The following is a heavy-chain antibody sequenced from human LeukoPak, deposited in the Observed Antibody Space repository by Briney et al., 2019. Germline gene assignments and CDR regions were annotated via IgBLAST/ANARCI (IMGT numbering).Heavy chain of an antibody. D-gene: IGHD3-22*01. CDR1: GDSISSSSCN. Sequence: SETLSLTCKVSGDSISSSSCNWSWIRQPRGKGLEWIGYISQSGNSYFTPSLKSRATISVDRSKNHFSLTLISVTAADTAVYYCARDQVDYDIPDHFDYWGKGTLVAVSS. CDR2: ISQSGNS. CDR3: ARDQVDYDIPDHFDY. J-gene: IGHJ4*02. V-gene: IGHV4-30-2*01.